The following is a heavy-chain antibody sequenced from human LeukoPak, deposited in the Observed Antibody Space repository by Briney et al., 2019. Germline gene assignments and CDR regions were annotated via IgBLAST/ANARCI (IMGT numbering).Heavy chain of an antibody. J-gene: IGHJ4*02. V-gene: IGHV3-30-3*01. CDR2: ISYDGSNK. Sequence: GRSLRLSCAASGFTFSSYAMHWVRQAPGKGLEWVAVISYDGSNKYYADSVKGRFTISRDNSKNTLYLQMNSLRAEDTAVYYCARDTTIVGATTLDYWGQGTLVTVSS. CDR3: ARDTTIVGATTLDY. CDR1: GFTFSSYA. D-gene: IGHD1-26*01.